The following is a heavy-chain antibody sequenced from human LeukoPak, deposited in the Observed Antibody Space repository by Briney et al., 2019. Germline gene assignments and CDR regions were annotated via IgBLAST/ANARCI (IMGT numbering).Heavy chain of an antibody. CDR1: GFTFSSYS. CDR3: ASYDSSGYYSKPYYYYGMDV. D-gene: IGHD3-22*01. J-gene: IGHJ6*02. V-gene: IGHV3-21*01. CDR2: ISSSSSHI. Sequence: GGSLRLSCAASGFTFSSYSMNWVRQAPGKGLEWVSSISSSSSHIYYADSVKGRFTISRDNAKNSLYLQMNSLRAEDTAVYYCASYDSSGYYSKPYYYYGMDVWGQGTTVTVSS.